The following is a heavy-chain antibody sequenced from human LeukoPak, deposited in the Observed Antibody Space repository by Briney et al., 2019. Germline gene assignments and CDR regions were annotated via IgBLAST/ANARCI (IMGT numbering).Heavy chain of an antibody. CDR3: ARLLNNDNAGDPDTFDM. Sequence: PSETLSLTCSASGGFISGHYWSWIRQPPGKGLEWLGYISYSGGTRYNPSFQSRVTISLGTSKTHFSLKLTSVTAADTAMYYCARLLNNDNAGDPDTFDMWGPGTMVTVSS. V-gene: IGHV4-59*08. CDR1: GGFISGHY. CDR2: ISYSGGT. D-gene: IGHD4-17*01. J-gene: IGHJ3*02.